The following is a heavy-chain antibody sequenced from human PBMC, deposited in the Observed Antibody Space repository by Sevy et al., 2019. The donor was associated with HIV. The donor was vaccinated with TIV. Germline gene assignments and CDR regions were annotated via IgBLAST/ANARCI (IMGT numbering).Heavy chain of an antibody. J-gene: IGHJ4*02. V-gene: IGHV3-23*01. CDR1: GFTFTSYA. CDR3: AKDVHYYDSSGDYLNYFDY. D-gene: IGHD3-22*01. Sequence: GGSLRLSCAASGFTFTSYAMSGVRQAPWKGLEWVSAISGSTRSTYYADSVKGRFTISRDNSKNTLYLLINSLRAEDTAIYYCAKDVHYYDSSGDYLNYFDYWGQGTLVTVSS. CDR2: ISGSTRST.